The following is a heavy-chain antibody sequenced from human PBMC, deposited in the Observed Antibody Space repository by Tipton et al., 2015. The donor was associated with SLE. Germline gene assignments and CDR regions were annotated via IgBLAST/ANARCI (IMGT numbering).Heavy chain of an antibody. V-gene: IGHV4-34*01. D-gene: IGHD4-17*01. Sequence: TLSLTCAVYGGSFSGYYWSWIRQPPGKGLEWIGEINHSGSTNYNPSLKSRVTISVDTSKNQFSLKLSPVTAADTAVYYCARELAVTGGAFDIWGQGTMVTVSS. CDR1: GGSFSGYY. CDR2: INHSGST. J-gene: IGHJ3*02. CDR3: ARELAVTGGAFDI.